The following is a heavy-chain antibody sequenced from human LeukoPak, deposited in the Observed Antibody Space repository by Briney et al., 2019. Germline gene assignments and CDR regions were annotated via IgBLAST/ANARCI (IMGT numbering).Heavy chain of an antibody. J-gene: IGHJ4*02. D-gene: IGHD5-18*01. CDR2: IKSKTDGGTT. CDR3: TTPGYGYGTEDDY. CDR1: GFTFSNAW. V-gene: IGHV3-15*01. Sequence: PGGSLRLSCAASGFTFSNAWMSWVRQAPGKGLEWVGRIKSKTDGGTTDYAAPVKGRFTISRDDSKNTLYLQMNSLKTEDTAVYYCTTPGYGYGTEDDYWGQGTLVTVSS.